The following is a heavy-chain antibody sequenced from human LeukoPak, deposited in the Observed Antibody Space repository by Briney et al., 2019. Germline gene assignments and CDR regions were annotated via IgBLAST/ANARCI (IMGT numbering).Heavy chain of an antibody. D-gene: IGHD2-2*01. CDR1: GFTFSSYA. CDR3: AKSVVPAATIYYYYGMDV. Sequence: GGSLRLSCAASGFTFSSYAMSWVRQAPGKGLEWVSGISGSGGSTYYAASVKGRFTISRDNSKNTLYLQMNSLRAEDTAVYYCAKSVVPAATIYYYYGMDVWGQGTTVTVSS. J-gene: IGHJ6*02. CDR2: ISGSGGST. V-gene: IGHV3-23*01.